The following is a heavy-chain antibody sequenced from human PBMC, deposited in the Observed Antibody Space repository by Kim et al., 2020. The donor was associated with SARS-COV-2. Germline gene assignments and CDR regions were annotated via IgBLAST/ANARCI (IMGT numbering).Heavy chain of an antibody. CDR3: ARDFDGFNVCQDAFDI. Sequence: GGSLRLSCAASGFNVSRNYMSWVRQAPGKGLEWVSVIYSGGGTYYADSVKGRFTISRDNPKNTLYLQMHSLRAEDMAVYFCARDFDGFNVCQDAFDIWGLGTMVIVSS. J-gene: IGHJ3*02. V-gene: IGHV3-66*01. CDR1: GFNVSRNY. D-gene: IGHD5-12*01. CDR2: IYSGGGT.